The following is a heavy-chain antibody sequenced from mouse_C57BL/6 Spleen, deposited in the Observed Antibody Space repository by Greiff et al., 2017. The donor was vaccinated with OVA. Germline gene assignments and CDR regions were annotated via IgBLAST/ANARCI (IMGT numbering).Heavy chain of an antibody. D-gene: IGHD2-4*01. Sequence: QVQLQQSGPELVKPGASVKISCKASGYSFTSYYIHWVKQRPGQGLEWIGWIYPGSGNTKYNEKFKGKATLTADTSSSTAYMQLSSLTSADSAVYYCARFDYLYAMDYWGQGTSVTVSS. CDR3: ARFDYLYAMDY. V-gene: IGHV1-66*01. CDR1: GYSFTSYY. J-gene: IGHJ4*01. CDR2: IYPGSGNT.